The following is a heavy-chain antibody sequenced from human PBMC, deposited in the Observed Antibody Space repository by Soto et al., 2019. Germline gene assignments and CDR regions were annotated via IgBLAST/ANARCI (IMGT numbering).Heavy chain of an antibody. D-gene: IGHD3-22*01. CDR3: ARELYDSSGYYSNWFDP. J-gene: IGHJ5*02. CDR1: GGSISSYY. Sequence: PWETLSLTCTVSGGSISSYYWSWIRQPPGKGLEWIGYIYYSGSTNYNPSLKSRVTISVDTSKNQFSLKLSSVTAADTAVYYCARELYDSSGYYSNWFDPWGQGTLVTVSS. CDR2: IYYSGST. V-gene: IGHV4-59*01.